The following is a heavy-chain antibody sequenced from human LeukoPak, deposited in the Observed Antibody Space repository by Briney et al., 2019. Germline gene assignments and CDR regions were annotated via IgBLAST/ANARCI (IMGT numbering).Heavy chain of an antibody. J-gene: IGHJ2*01. CDR3: AGGVDL. CDR1: SGSLSGYY. Sequence: PSETLSLTCGVSSGSLSGYYWSWIRQPPGGGLEWLGEITHSGSPNYNPSLKSRVTISGDSSKKQFSLNLTSLTGADTGGYYRAGGVDLWGRGTPVTVSS. V-gene: IGHV4-34*01. CDR2: ITHSGSP.